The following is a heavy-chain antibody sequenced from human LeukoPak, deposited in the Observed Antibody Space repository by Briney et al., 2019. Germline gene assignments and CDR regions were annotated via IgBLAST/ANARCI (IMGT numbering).Heavy chain of an antibody. CDR1: GGSFSGYY. D-gene: IGHD6-19*01. CDR2: INHSGST. CDR3: ARGLIAVAHFDY. V-gene: IGHV4-34*01. J-gene: IGHJ4*02. Sequence: SETLSLTCAVYGGSFSGYYWSWIRQPPGKGLEWIGEINHSGSTNYNPSLKSRVTISVDTSKNQFSLKLSSVTAADTAVYYCARGLIAVAHFDYWGQGTLVTVSS.